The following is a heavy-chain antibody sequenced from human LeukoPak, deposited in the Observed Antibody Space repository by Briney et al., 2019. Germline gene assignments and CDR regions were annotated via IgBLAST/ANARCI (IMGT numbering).Heavy chain of an antibody. CDR3: AKDPGKFWSGHDY. Sequence: GGSLRLSCAASGFTFSSYGMHWVRQAPGKGLEWVAVISYDGSNKYYADSVKGRFTISRDNSKNTLYLQMNSLRGEDTAVYYCAKDPGKFWSGHDYWGQGTLVTVSS. J-gene: IGHJ4*02. D-gene: IGHD3-3*01. V-gene: IGHV3-30*18. CDR2: ISYDGSNK. CDR1: GFTFSSYG.